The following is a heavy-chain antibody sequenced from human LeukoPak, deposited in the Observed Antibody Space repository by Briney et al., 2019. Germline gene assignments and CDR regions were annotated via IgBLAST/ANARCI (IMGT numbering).Heavy chain of an antibody. Sequence: SETLSLTCTVSGGSISSYYWSWIRQPPGKGLEWIGYIYYSGSTYYNPSLKSRVTISVDTSKNQFSLKLSSVTAADTAVYYCARELRHYYDSSGYYFDYWGQGTLVTVSS. CDR3: ARELRHYYDSSGYYFDY. CDR1: GGSISSYY. V-gene: IGHV4-59*12. J-gene: IGHJ4*02. D-gene: IGHD3-22*01. CDR2: IYYSGST.